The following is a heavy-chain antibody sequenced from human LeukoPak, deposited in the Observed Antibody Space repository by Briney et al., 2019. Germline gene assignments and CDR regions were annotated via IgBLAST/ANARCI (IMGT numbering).Heavy chain of an antibody. CDR1: GFTVITND. Sequence: GGSLRLSCAASGFTVITNDMTWVRQAPGKGLEWVSVIYSGGSTYYADSVKGRFTISRDNSKNTLYLQMNSLRAEDTAVYYCARSREGNYFDYWGQGTLVTVSS. CDR3: ARSREGNYFDY. V-gene: IGHV3-53*01. CDR2: IYSGGST. J-gene: IGHJ4*02.